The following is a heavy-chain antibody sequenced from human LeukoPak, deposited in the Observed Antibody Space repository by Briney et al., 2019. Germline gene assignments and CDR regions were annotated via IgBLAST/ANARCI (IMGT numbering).Heavy chain of an antibody. J-gene: IGHJ5*02. Sequence: GGSLRLSCAASGFAFDDFGMHWVRRAPGKGLEWVSCINGKTHNVDYADSVKGRFTISRDNAKNSLYLHMTRLTIEDTALYYCAKEALGVAGGVFDPWGQGTLVTVSA. V-gene: IGHV3-9*01. CDR3: AKEALGVAGGVFDP. CDR2: INGKTHNV. CDR1: GFAFDDFG. D-gene: IGHD6-19*01.